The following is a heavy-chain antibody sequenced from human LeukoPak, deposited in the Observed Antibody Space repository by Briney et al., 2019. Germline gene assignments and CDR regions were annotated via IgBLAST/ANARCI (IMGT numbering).Heavy chain of an antibody. CDR2: LSGSGGST. CDR1: GITLSNYG. J-gene: IGHJ4*02. CDR3: AKRGVVIRVILVGFHKEAYYFDS. D-gene: IGHD3-22*01. Sequence: GGSLRLSCAVSGITLSNYGMTWVRQAPGKGLEWVAGLSGSGGSTNYADSVKGRFTISRDNAKNTLNLEMNSLRAEDTAVYFCAKRGVVIRVILVGFHKEAYYFDSWGQGVLVTVSS. V-gene: IGHV3-23*01.